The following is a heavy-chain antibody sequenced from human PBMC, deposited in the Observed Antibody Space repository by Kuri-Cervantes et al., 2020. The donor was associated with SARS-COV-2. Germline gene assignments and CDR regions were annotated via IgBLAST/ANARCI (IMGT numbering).Heavy chain of an antibody. V-gene: IGHV1-69*13. CDR2: IIPIFGTA. D-gene: IGHD6-13*01. CDR1: GGTFSSYA. CDR3: ARDEQLGHYYYYYGMDV. Sequence: SVKVSCKASGGTFSSYAISWVRQAPGQGLEWMGGIIPIFGTANYAQKFQGRVTITADESTSTAYMELSSLRSEGTAVYYCARDEQLGHYYYYYGMDVWGQGTTVTVSS. J-gene: IGHJ6*02.